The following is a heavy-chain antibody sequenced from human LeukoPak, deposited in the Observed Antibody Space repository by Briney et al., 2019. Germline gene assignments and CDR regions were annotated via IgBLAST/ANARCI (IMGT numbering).Heavy chain of an antibody. CDR1: GFTFSSYW. CDR2: INSDGSST. V-gene: IGHV3-74*01. CDR3: ARVVKSGMPDY. J-gene: IGHJ4*02. D-gene: IGHD2-2*01. Sequence: GGSLRLSCAASGFTFSSYWMHRVRQAPGKGLVWVSRINSDGSSTSYADSVKGRFTISRDNAKNTLYLQMNSLRAEDTAVYYCARVVKSGMPDYWGQGTLVTVSS.